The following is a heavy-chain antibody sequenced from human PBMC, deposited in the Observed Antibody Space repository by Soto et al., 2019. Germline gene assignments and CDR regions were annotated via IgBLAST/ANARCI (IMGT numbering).Heavy chain of an antibody. CDR1: GFTFSNAW. V-gene: IGHV3-15*01. CDR2: IKSKTDGGTT. Sequence: PGGSLRLSCAASGFTFSNAWMSWVRQAPGKGLEWVGRIKSKTDGGTTDYAAPVKGRFTISRDDSKNTLYLQMNSLKTEDTAGKYCTTDMLRFLEWLLVFDYWGQGTLVTVSP. CDR3: TTDMLRFLEWLLVFDY. J-gene: IGHJ4*02. D-gene: IGHD3-3*01.